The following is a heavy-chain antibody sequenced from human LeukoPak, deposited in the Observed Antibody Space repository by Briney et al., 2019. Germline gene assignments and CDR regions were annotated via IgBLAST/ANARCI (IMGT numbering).Heavy chain of an antibody. CDR2: ISGSGGST. J-gene: IGHJ4*02. D-gene: IGHD3-3*01. V-gene: IGHV3-23*01. CDR3: AKTGPPTIFGVVTTDY. Sequence: GGSLRLSCAASGFTLSSYAMSWVRQAPGKGLEWVSGISGSGGSTYYADSVKGRFAISRDNSKNTLFLQMSSLRAEDTAVYYCAKTGPPTIFGVVTTDYWGQGTLVTVSS. CDR1: GFTLSSYA.